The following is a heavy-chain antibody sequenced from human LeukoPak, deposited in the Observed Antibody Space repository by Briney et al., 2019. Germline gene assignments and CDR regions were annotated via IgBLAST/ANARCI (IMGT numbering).Heavy chain of an antibody. D-gene: IGHD3-22*01. V-gene: IGHV3-23*01. CDR2: ISGSGVNT. CDR3: ARGRSGYGPFDAFDL. CDR1: GYTFSTYA. J-gene: IGHJ3*01. Sequence: GGSLRLSCTASGYTFSTYAMTWVRQAPGKGLEWVSAISGSGVNTYYADSVKGRLAASRDNSKNTLYLQMNSLRDEDTAVYYCARGRSGYGPFDAFDLWGQGTWVTVSS.